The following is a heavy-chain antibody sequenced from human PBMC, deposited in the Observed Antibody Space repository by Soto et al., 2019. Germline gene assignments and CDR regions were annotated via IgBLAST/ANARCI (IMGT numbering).Heavy chain of an antibody. Sequence: QVQLVQSGAEVKKPGASVKVSCTFTSYDINWVRQATGQGLEWMGWMNPNSGNKRYAQKFQGRVTMTRNTSNCSAYMEFSSLRSEDTAVYYCARGPGSSDWRFSYYYMDVWCQGTTVTVSS. V-gene: IGHV1-8*01. J-gene: IGHJ6*02. CDR2: MNPNSGNK. CDR1: FTSYD. D-gene: IGHD6-19*01. CDR3: ARGPGSSDWRFSYYYMDV.